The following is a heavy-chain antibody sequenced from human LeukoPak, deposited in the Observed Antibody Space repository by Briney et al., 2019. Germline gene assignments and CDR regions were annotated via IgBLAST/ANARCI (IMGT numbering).Heavy chain of an antibody. Sequence: SETLSLTCAVYGGSFSGYYWSWIRQPPGKGLEGIGEINHSGSTNYTPSLKSRVTISVETSKNQFSLKLSSVTAADTAVYYCARGRYDFWSGYPLMDVWGQGTTVTVSS. CDR1: GGSFSGYY. CDR2: INHSGST. J-gene: IGHJ6*02. D-gene: IGHD3-3*01. V-gene: IGHV4-34*01. CDR3: ARGRYDFWSGYPLMDV.